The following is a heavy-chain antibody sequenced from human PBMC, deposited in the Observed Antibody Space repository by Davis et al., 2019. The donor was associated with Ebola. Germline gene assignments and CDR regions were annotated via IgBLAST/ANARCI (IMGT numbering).Heavy chain of an antibody. CDR2: ISTSNGYT. CDR1: GYTFTSYG. Sequence: ASVTVSCKASGYTFTSYGISWVRQAPGQGLEWVGWISTSNGYTNYAQNLHGRLTMTTDTSTSTVYMELRSLRSDDTAVYYCARKEMVQGVIKGYGMGVWGQGTTVTVSS. CDR3: ARKEMVQGVIKGYGMGV. D-gene: IGHD3-10*01. V-gene: IGHV1-18*01. J-gene: IGHJ6*02.